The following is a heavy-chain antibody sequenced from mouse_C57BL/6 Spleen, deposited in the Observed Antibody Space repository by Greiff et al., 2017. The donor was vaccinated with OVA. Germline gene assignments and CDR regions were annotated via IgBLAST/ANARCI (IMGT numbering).Heavy chain of an antibody. Sequence: VQLQQSGPELVKPGASVKIPCKASGYTFTDYNMDWVKQSHGKSLEWIGDINPNNGGTIYNQKFKGKATLTVDKSSSTAYMELRSLTSEDTAVYYCARGGYYSNYVGFAYWGQGTLVTVSA. CDR3: ARGGYYSNYVGFAY. J-gene: IGHJ3*01. D-gene: IGHD2-5*01. V-gene: IGHV1-18*01. CDR1: GYTFTDYN. CDR2: INPNNGGT.